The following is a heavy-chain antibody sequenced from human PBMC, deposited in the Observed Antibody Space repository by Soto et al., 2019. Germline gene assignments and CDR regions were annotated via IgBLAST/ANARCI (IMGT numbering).Heavy chain of an antibody. CDR1: GGSISSGDYY. D-gene: IGHD1-26*01. CDR2: IYYSGFT. J-gene: IGHJ4*02. V-gene: IGHV4-30-4*01. Sequence: QVQLQESGPGLVKPSQTLSLTCTVSGGSISSGDYYWSWIRQPPGKGLEWIGYIYYSGFTYYNPSRNSRLTMSVDASKNQSSLTLSSVIAADTAVYYCAGSYNYVAVDHWGQGTLVSVSS. CDR3: AGSYNYVAVDH.